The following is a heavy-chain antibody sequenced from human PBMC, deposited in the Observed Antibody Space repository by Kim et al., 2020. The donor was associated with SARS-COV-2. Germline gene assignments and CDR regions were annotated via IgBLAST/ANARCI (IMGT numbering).Heavy chain of an antibody. V-gene: IGHV3-23*03. CDR2: IYSGGSST. CDR3: AKFVVAPSVFSSGMDV. Sequence: GGSLRLSCAASGFTFSSYAMSWVRQAPGKGLEWVSDIYSGGSSTYYADSVKGRFTISRDNSKNTLYLQMNSLRAEDTAVYYCAKFVVAPSVFSSGMDVWGQGTTVTVSS. D-gene: IGHD2-15*01. J-gene: IGHJ6*02. CDR1: GFTFSSYA.